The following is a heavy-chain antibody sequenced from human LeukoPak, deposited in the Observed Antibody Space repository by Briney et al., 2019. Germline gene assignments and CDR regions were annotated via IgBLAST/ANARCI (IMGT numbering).Heavy chain of an antibody. CDR2: ISSSGSTI. Sequence: GGPLRLSCAASGFTFSDYYMSWIRQAPGKGLEWVSYISSSGSTIYNADSVKGRFTISRDNAKNSMYLQTNNLRAEDTAVYYCARIVGATKSLDYWGQGTLVTVSS. J-gene: IGHJ4*02. CDR1: GFTFSDYY. D-gene: IGHD1-26*01. CDR3: ARIVGATKSLDY. V-gene: IGHV3-11*01.